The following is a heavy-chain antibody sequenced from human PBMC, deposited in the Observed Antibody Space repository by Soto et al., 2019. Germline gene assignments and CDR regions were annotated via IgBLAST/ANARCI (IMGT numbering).Heavy chain of an antibody. Sequence: ASVKVSCKTSGGTFSSYAIIWVRQAPGQGLEWMGGIVPIVDTSTYAQKFQGRVTITADESTSTAYMELNSLRAEDTSVYYCAREYSLAVLAPGYWGQGILVTVSS. V-gene: IGHV1-69*13. CDR1: GGTFSSYA. CDR2: IVPIVDTS. CDR3: AREYSLAVLAPGY. J-gene: IGHJ4*02. D-gene: IGHD3-16*01.